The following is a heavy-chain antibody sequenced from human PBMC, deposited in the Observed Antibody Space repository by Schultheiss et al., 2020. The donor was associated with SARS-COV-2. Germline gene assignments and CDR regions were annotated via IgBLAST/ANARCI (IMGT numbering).Heavy chain of an antibody. CDR3: VKDRELAGNMPDEGLDY. D-gene: IGHD6-19*01. Sequence: GGSLRLSCAASGFTVSSNYMSWVRQAPGKGLEWVSAISGSGGSTYYADSVKGRFTISRDNSENTLFLQMNTLRAEDTAVYYCVKDRELAGNMPDEGLDYWGQGTLVTVSS. V-gene: IGHV3-23*01. CDR2: ISGSGGST. CDR1: GFTVSSNY. J-gene: IGHJ4*02.